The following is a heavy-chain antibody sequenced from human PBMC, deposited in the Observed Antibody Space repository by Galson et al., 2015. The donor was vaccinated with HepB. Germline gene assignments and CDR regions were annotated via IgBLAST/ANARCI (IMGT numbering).Heavy chain of an antibody. CDR2: ISGSGGST. CDR3: ARDYPYHY. V-gene: IGHV3-23*01. CDR1: GFTFSSYA. Sequence: SLRLSCAASGFTFSSYAMSWVRQAPGKGLEWVSAISGSGGSTYYADSVKGRFTISRDNAKNSLYLQMNSLRDEDTAVYYCARDYPYHYWGQGILVTVSS. D-gene: IGHD3-16*01. J-gene: IGHJ4*02.